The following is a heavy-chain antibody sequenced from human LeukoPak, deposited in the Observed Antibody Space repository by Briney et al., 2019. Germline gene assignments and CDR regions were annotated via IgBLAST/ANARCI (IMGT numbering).Heavy chain of an antibody. J-gene: IGHJ4*02. V-gene: IGHV1-2*02. CDR1: VYTFTRYY. Sequence: ASVKVSCKASVYTFTRYYMHWVRQAPGQGLEWMGWINPNSGGTNYAQKFQGRVTMTRDTSISTVYMELSRLRSDDPAVYYCARDELGCCSSTSCYAVVYWGQGTLVTVSS. D-gene: IGHD2-2*03. CDR2: INPNSGGT. CDR3: ARDELGCCSSTSCYAVVY.